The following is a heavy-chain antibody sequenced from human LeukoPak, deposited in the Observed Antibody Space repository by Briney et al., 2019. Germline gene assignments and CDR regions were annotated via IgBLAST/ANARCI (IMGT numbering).Heavy chain of an antibody. CDR2: ISGSGGST. V-gene: IGHV3-23*01. D-gene: IGHD5-24*01. CDR3: AKVGLGDGYPMDFDY. CDR1: GFTFSSYA. Sequence: GGSLRLPCAASGFTFSSYAMSWVRQAPGKGLEWVSAISGSGGSTYYADSVKGRFTISRDNSKNTLYLQMNSLRAEDTAVYYCAKVGLGDGYPMDFDYWGQGTLVTVSS. J-gene: IGHJ4*02.